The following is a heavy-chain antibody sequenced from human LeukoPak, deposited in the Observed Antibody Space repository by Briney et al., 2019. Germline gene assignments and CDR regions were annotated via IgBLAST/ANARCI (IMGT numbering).Heavy chain of an antibody. CDR1: GITFSTYG. Sequence: GGSLRLSCAASGITFSTYGMHWVRQAPGKGLEWVAVISFDGSNKYYADSVKGRFTISRDNSKNTLYLQMNSLRAEDTAVYYCAKPYDRSGFYFDYWGQGTLVTVSS. V-gene: IGHV3-30*18. D-gene: IGHD3-22*01. J-gene: IGHJ4*02. CDR2: ISFDGSNK. CDR3: AKPYDRSGFYFDY.